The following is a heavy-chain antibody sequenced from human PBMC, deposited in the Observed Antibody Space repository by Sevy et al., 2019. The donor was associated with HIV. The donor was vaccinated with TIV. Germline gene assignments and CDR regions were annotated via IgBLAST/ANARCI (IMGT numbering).Heavy chain of an antibody. CDR1: GFTFSDYY. V-gene: IGHV3-11*01. D-gene: IGHD2-15*01. CDR3: ARGVGYCSGGSGYRAGGGYYGMDV. CDR2: ISSSGSTI. J-gene: IGHJ6*02. Sequence: GGSLRLSCAASGFTFSDYYMSWIRQAPGKGLEWVSYISSSGSTIYYADSVKGRFTISRDNAKNSLYLQMNSLRAEDTAVYYCARGVGYCSGGSGYRAGGGYYGMDVWGQGTTVTVSS.